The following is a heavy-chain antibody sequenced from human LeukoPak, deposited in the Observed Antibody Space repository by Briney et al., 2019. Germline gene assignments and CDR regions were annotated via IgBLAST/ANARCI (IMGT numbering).Heavy chain of an antibody. D-gene: IGHD3-10*01. CDR2: INPNSGGT. J-gene: IGHJ4*02. Sequence: ASVKVSCKASGYTFTGYYMHWVRQAPGQGLEWMGWINPNSGGTNYAQKFQGRVTMTRDTSISTAYMELSRLRSDDTAAYYCAREVRYDSASSYFDYWGQGTLVTVSS. CDR1: GYTFTGYY. CDR3: AREVRYDSASSYFDY. V-gene: IGHV1-2*02.